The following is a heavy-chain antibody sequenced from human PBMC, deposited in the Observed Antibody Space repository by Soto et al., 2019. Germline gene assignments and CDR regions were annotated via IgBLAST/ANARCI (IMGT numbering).Heavy chain of an antibody. V-gene: IGHV4-39*01. D-gene: IGHD3-16*01. CDR2: IYYSGST. CDR1: GGSISSSSYY. Sequence: SETLSLTCTVSGGSISSSSYYWGWIRQPPGKGLEWIGSIYYSGSTYYNPSLKSRVTISVDTSKNQFSLKLSSVTAADTAVYYCAKGFYVWGSYKFLHYFDYWGQGTLVTVSS. CDR3: AKGFYVWGSYKFLHYFDY. J-gene: IGHJ4*02.